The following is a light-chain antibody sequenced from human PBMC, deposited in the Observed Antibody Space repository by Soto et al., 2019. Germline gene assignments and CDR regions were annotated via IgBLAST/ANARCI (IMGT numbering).Light chain of an antibody. V-gene: IGKV1-5*01. CDR3: QQYNSYSGT. CDR2: DAS. Sequence: DIQMTQSPSTLSASVGDRLTITCRASQSISNWMVWYQQRPGKAPKLLIFDASSLESGVPSRFSGSGSGTEFTLTISSLQPDDLATYYCQQYNSYSGTLGQGTKVDIK. CDR1: QSISNW. J-gene: IGKJ1*01.